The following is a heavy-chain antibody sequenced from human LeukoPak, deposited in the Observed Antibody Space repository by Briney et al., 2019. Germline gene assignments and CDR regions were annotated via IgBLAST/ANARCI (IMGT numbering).Heavy chain of an antibody. CDR1: GGSISSGSYY. CDR3: ARENGDYDY. D-gene: IGHD4-17*01. Sequence: SETLSLTCTVSGGSISSGSYYWSRVRQPAGKGLEWIGRIYTSGSTNYNPSLKSRVTISVDTSNNQFSLKLSSVTAADTAVYYCARENGDYDYWGQGTLVTVSS. CDR2: IYTSGST. V-gene: IGHV4-61*02. J-gene: IGHJ4*02.